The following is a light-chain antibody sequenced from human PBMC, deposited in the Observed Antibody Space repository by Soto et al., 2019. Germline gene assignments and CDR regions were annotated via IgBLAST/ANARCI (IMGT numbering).Light chain of an antibody. CDR1: QGISSA. CDR2: DAS. Sequence: AIQLTQSPSSLSASVGDRVTITCRASQGISSALAWYQQKPGKAPKLLIYDASSLESGVPSRFNGSGSGTDFTLTISSLQPEDFATYYCQQFNNYPMITFGQGTRLEIK. V-gene: IGKV1D-13*01. J-gene: IGKJ5*01. CDR3: QQFNNYPMIT.